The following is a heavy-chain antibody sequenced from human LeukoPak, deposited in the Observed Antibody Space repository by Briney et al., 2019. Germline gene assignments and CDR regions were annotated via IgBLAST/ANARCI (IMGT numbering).Heavy chain of an antibody. CDR2: ISYSGST. D-gene: IGHD4-17*01. CDR1: DEFNSSYY. Sequence: SETLSLTFAVSDEFNSSYYWGWLRQPPGKGLEWIGYISYSGSTNYNPSLKSRVAISMDTSKNQFSLKLSSVTAADTAVYYCARAGEGPPSDAGPIADYWGQGILVTVSS. J-gene: IGHJ4*02. CDR3: ARAGEGPPSDAGPIADY. V-gene: IGHV4-59*01.